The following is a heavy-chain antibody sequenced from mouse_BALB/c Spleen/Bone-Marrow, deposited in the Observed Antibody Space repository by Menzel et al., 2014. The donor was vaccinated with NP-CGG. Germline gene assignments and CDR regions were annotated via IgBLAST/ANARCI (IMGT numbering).Heavy chain of an antibody. CDR2: IDTANGNT. CDR3: ARYGNGLMDY. V-gene: IGHV14-3*02. D-gene: IGHD2-1*01. J-gene: IGHJ4*01. CDR1: GFNIKDTY. Sequence: EVQLQQSGAELVKPGASVKLSCTASGFNIKDTYMHWVRQRPEQGLEWIGRIDTANGNTKYDPKFQGKATITADTSSNTAYLQLSSLTSEDTAVYYCARYGNGLMDYWGQGTSVTVSS.